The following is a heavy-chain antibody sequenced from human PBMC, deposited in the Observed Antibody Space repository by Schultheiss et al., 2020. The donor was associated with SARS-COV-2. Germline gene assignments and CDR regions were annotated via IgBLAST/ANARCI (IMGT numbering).Heavy chain of an antibody. D-gene: IGHD4-23*01. CDR2: ISSSSSYI. J-gene: IGHJ6*02. Sequence: GGSLRLSCAASGFTFDDYAMHWVRQAPGKGLEWVSSISSSSSYIYYADSVKGRFTISRDNSKNTLYLQMNSLRAEDTAVYYCAKDRGKDYYYYGMDVWGQGTTVTVSS. V-gene: IGHV3-21*04. CDR1: GFTFDDYA. CDR3: AKDRGKDYYYYGMDV.